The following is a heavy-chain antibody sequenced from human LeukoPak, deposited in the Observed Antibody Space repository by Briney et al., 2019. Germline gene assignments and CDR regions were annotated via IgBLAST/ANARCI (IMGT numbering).Heavy chain of an antibody. CDR1: GFTFSSYG. D-gene: IGHD5-18*01. Sequence: GGSLRLSCAASGFTFSSYGMHWVRQAPGKGLEWVAVIWYDGSNKYYADSVKGRFTISRDNSKNTLYLQMNSLRAEDTAVYYCARDLPSDTAMALDCWGQGTLVTVSS. CDR3: ARDLPSDTAMALDC. V-gene: IGHV3-33*01. J-gene: IGHJ4*02. CDR2: IWYDGSNK.